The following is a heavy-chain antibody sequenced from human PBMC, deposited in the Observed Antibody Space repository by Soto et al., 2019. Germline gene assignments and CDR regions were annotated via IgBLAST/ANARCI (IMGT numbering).Heavy chain of an antibody. Sequence: QVQLQESGPGLVKPSQTLSLTCSVSGGSISSAGYYWSWIRQHPGKGREWIGYIHYSGSTYYNPSLESRVTISVDTSKNAFSLNLSSVTAADTAVYYCARCTGMVNSDHYYGLDVWGQGTTVTVSS. CDR1: GGSISSAGYY. CDR2: IHYSGST. D-gene: IGHD5-18*01. J-gene: IGHJ6*02. V-gene: IGHV4-31*03. CDR3: ARCTGMVNSDHYYGLDV.